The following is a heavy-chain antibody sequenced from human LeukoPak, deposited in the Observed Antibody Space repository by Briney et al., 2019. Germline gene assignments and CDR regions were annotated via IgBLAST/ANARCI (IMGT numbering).Heavy chain of an antibody. Sequence: SETLSLTCTVSGGSISTYYWSWIRQPPGKGLEWIGYIYISGTTNYNPSLKSRVTMSVDTSKNQLSMKLSSVTAADTAVYYCARKRWLQRNFDYWGQGTLVTVSS. V-gene: IGHV4-59*12. CDR2: IYISGTT. CDR1: GGSISTYY. D-gene: IGHD5-24*01. CDR3: ARKRWLQRNFDY. J-gene: IGHJ4*02.